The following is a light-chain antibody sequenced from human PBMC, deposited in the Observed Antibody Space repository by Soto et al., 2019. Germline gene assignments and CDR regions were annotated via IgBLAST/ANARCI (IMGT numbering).Light chain of an antibody. Sequence: QSALTQPRSVSGSPGQSVTISCTGTSSDVGGYNYVSWYQHHPGKAPKLMIYDVNKRRSGVPDRFSGSKSGNTASLTISGLQAEDEADYYCCSYAGSNTFLFGGGTKLTVL. J-gene: IGLJ2*01. CDR3: CSYAGSNTFL. CDR1: SSDVGGYNY. V-gene: IGLV2-11*01. CDR2: DVN.